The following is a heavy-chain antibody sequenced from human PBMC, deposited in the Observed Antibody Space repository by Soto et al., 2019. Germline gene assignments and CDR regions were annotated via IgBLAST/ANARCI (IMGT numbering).Heavy chain of an antibody. CDR2: INSDGSST. CDR3: ARGPWDYYDSSGYLVY. J-gene: IGHJ4*02. CDR1: GFSFSDYY. V-gene: IGHV3-74*02. D-gene: IGHD3-22*01. Sequence: EQLVESGGGLVQPGGSLRLSCAASGFSFSDYYMSWIRQAPGKGLEWVSRINSDGSSTSYADSVKGRFTISRDNAKNTLYLQMNSLRAEDTAVYYCARGPWDYYDSSGYLVYWGQGTLVTVSS.